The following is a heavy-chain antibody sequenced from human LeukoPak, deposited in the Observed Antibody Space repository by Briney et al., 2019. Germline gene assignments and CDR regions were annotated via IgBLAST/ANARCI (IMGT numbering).Heavy chain of an antibody. CDR3: ATTPGYSRFDP. Sequence: PSETLSLTCAVYGRSFSGYYWSWIRQPPGKGLEWIGEINHSGSTNYNPSLKSRVTISVDTSKNQFSLKLSSVTAADTAVYYCATTPGYSRFDPWGQGTLVTVSS. CDR1: GRSFSGYY. CDR2: INHSGST. J-gene: IGHJ5*02. D-gene: IGHD6-13*01. V-gene: IGHV4-34*01.